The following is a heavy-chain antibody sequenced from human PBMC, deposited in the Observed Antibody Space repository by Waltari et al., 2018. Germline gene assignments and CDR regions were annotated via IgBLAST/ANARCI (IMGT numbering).Heavy chain of an antibody. CDR3: AKEGAAAARFAFDI. D-gene: IGHD6-13*01. CDR2: VSSDGRTT. Sequence: QVYLVESGGGVVQPGRSLRLSCAASGFTFSSHGMHWVRPAPGKGLEWVTVVSSDGRTTDYSRSVKGRFTISRDNSKNTLYLQMNSLIAEDTAVYYCAKEGAAAARFAFDIWGQGTTVIVSS. J-gene: IGHJ3*02. CDR1: GFTFSSHG. V-gene: IGHV3-30*18.